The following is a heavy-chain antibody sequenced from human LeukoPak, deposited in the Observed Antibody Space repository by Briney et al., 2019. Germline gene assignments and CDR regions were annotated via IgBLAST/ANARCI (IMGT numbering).Heavy chain of an antibody. J-gene: IGHJ3*02. CDR3: ARGHYYDSSGYYETNSVGAFDI. Sequence: ASVKVSCKASGYTFTGYYMHWVRQAPGQGLEWMGWMNPNSGNTGYAQKFQGRVTMTRNTSISTAYMELSSLRSEDTAVYYCARGHYYDSSGYYETNSVGAFDIWGQGTMVTVSS. CDR1: GYTFTGYY. D-gene: IGHD3-22*01. CDR2: MNPNSGNT. V-gene: IGHV1-8*02.